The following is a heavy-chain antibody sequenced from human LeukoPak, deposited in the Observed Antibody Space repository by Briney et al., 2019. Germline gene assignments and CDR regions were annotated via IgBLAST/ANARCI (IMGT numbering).Heavy chain of an antibody. D-gene: IGHD3-22*01. CDR3: ARDRPVSSGYYWDHYYYYMDV. J-gene: IGHJ6*03. Sequence: GASVKVSCKASGYTFTSYGSSWVRPAPGQGLERMGWISAYNGKTNYAQKLQGRVTMTTDTSTNTAYMELRSLRSDDTAVYYCARDRPVSSGYYWDHYYYYMDVWGKGTTVTVSS. CDR2: ISAYNGKT. CDR1: GYTFTSYG. V-gene: IGHV1-18*01.